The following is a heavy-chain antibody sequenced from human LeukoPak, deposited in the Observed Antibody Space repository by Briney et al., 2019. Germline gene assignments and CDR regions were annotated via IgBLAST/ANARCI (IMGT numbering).Heavy chain of an antibody. Sequence: GSLRLSCAASEFTVSSNYMSWVRQAPGKGLEWVSVIYSGGNTKYADSVKGRFTISRDNSKNTLYLQMNSLRAEDTAVYYCARGDSSGYYHPDYWGQGTLVTVSS. V-gene: IGHV3-53*01. J-gene: IGHJ4*02. CDR3: ARGDSSGYYHPDY. D-gene: IGHD3-22*01. CDR2: IYSGGNT. CDR1: EFTVSSNY.